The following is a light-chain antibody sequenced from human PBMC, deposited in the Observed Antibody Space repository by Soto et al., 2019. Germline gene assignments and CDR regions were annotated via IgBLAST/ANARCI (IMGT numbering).Light chain of an antibody. J-gene: IGKJ1*01. Sequence: DIHMTQSPSTLPASVGDRVTITCRASQSISNWVAWYQQKPGKAPKLLIYKASTLKSGVPSRFSGSGSGTEFTLTISSLQPDDFATYYCQHYNSYSEAFGQGTKVDIK. CDR1: QSISNW. CDR3: QHYNSYSEA. V-gene: IGKV1-5*03. CDR2: KAS.